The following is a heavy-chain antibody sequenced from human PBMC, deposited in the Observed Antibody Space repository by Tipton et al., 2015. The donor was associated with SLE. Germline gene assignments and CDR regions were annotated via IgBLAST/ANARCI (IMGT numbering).Heavy chain of an antibody. CDR3: AREDSSGWPGDSFDI. Sequence: LRLSCTISGGSISSYYWSWIRQPPGKGLEWIVYIYYSGSTNYNPSLKSRVTISVDTSTNQFSLKLSSVTAADTAVYYCAREDSSGWPGDSFDIWGQGTMVTVSS. D-gene: IGHD6-19*01. CDR2: IYYSGST. J-gene: IGHJ3*02. V-gene: IGHV4-59*12. CDR1: GGSISSYY.